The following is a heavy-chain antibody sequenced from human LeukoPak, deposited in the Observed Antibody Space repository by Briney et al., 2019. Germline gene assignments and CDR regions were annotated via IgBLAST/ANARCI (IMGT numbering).Heavy chain of an antibody. CDR1: GFTFSNYW. Sequence: TGGSLRLSCAASGFTFSNYWMSWVRQAPGKGLEWVANIKQGGSEKHYVDSVKGRFTISRDDAKNSLYLQMNSLRADGTAVYSCAREGREGRGFDYWGQGTLVTVSS. D-gene: IGHD1-26*01. CDR3: AREGREGRGFDY. J-gene: IGHJ4*02. CDR2: IKQGGSEK. V-gene: IGHV3-7*01.